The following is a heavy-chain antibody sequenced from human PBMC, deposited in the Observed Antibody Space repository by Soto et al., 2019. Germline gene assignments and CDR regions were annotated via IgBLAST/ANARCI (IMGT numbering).Heavy chain of an antibody. Sequence: PGGSLRLSCAASGFTFSSYAMSWVRQAPGKGLEWVSAISGSGGSTYYADSVKGRFTISRDNSKNTLYLQMNSLRAEDTAVYYCAGDKHGLLWFGEPVSRTYYYYGMDVWGQGTTVTVSS. CDR2: ISGSGGST. CDR1: GFTFSSYA. CDR3: AGDKHGLLWFGEPVSRTYYYYGMDV. J-gene: IGHJ6*02. D-gene: IGHD3-10*01. V-gene: IGHV3-23*01.